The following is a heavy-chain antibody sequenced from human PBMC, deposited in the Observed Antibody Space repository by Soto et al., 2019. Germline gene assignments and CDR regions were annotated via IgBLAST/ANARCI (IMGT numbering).Heavy chain of an antibody. CDR1: GYSFTSYW. J-gene: IGHJ3*02. V-gene: IGHV5-51*01. CDR3: ARMVKGVVVVAAHAFDI. Sequence: PGESLKISCKCSGYSFTSYWIGWVRQMPGKGLEWMGIIYPGDSDTRYSPSFQGQVTISADKSISTAYLQWSSLKASDTAMYYCARMVKGVVVVAAHAFDIWGQGTMVTVSS. CDR2: IYPGDSDT. D-gene: IGHD2-15*01.